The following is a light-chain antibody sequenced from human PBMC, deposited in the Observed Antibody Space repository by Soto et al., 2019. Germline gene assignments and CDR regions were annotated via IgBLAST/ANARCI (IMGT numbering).Light chain of an antibody. CDR1: QSISSSY. Sequence: EIVLTQSPGTLSLSPWERATLSCRASQSISSSYLAWYQQKPGQAPRLLIYGASSRATGIPDRFSGSGSGTDFTLTISRLEPEDFAVYYCQQYGSSQETFGQGTKVDNK. CDR3: QQYGSSQET. J-gene: IGKJ1*01. V-gene: IGKV3-20*01. CDR2: GAS.